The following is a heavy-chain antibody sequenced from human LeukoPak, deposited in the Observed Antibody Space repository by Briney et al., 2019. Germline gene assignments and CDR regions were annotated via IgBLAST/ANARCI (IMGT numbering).Heavy chain of an antibody. V-gene: IGHV5-10-1*01. CDR3: ARHAKAYGSSCDY. J-gene: IGHJ4*02. Sequence: PGESLKISCKGSGYSFTTYWISWMRHMPVKGLEWMGRTDPMDSDTNYSTSLQGHVTISDDKSFSTAYMQWTSLKASDTAMYYCARHAKAYGSSCDYWGQGTLVTVSS. CDR2: TDPMDSDT. D-gene: IGHD6-13*01. CDR1: GYSFTTYW.